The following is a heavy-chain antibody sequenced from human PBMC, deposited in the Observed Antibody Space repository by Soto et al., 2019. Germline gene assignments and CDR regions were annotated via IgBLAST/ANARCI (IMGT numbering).Heavy chain of an antibody. CDR1: GASISCFY. J-gene: IGHJ5*02. V-gene: IGHV4-4*07. D-gene: IGHD1-1*01. CDR2: IYATGTT. CDR3: VRDGTKTLRDWFDP. Sequence: SETLSLTCTVSGASISCFYWSWIRKSAGKGLEWIGRIYATGTTDYNPSLKSRVMMSVDTSKKQFSLKLRSVTAADTAVYYCVRDGTKTLRDWFDPWGQGISVTV.